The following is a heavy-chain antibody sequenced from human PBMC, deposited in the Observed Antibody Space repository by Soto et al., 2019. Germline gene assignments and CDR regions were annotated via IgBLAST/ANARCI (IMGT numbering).Heavy chain of an antibody. J-gene: IGHJ6*02. CDR3: AKDGGDYGDLGANTHMDV. Sequence: EVQLLESGGGLVQPGGSLRLSCAASGFTFSSYAMSWVRQAPGKGLEWVSAISGSGGSTYYADSVKGRFTISRDNSKNTLYLQMNSLRAEDTAVYYCAKDGGDYGDLGANTHMDVWGQGTTVTVSS. CDR2: ISGSGGST. D-gene: IGHD4-17*01. CDR1: GFTFSSYA. V-gene: IGHV3-23*01.